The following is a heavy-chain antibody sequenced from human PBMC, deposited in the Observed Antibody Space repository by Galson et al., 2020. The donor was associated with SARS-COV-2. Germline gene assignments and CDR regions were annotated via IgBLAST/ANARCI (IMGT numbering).Heavy chain of an antibody. J-gene: IGHJ6*02. Sequence: SGPTLVKPTQTLTLTCTFSGFSLSTSGMCVSWIRQPPGKALEWLALIDWDDDKYYSTSLKTRLTISKDTSKNQVVLTMTNMDPVDTATYYWARTTVAAYPHYYYYGMDVWGQGTTVTVSS. CDR2: IDWDDDK. CDR1: GFSLSTSGMC. V-gene: IGHV2-70*01. D-gene: IGHD6-19*01. CDR3: ARTTVAAYPHYYYYGMDV.